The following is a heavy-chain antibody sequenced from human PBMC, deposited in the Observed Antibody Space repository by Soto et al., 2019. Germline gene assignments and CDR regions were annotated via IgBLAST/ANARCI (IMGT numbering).Heavy chain of an antibody. J-gene: IGHJ6*02. V-gene: IGHV1-2*02. Sequence: ASVKVSCKASGYTFTGYYVHWVREAPGQGLEWMGWINPETGGTSYAQKFQGRVTLSRDTSINTAYLEVSRLRFDDAAVYFCARERYQVISDGMDVWGQGTTVTVSS. CDR1: GYTFTGYY. D-gene: IGHD2-2*01. CDR3: ARERYQVISDGMDV. CDR2: INPETGGT.